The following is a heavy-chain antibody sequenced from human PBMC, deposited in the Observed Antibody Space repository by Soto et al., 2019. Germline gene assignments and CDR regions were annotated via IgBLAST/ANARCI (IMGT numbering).Heavy chain of an antibody. V-gene: IGHV4-34*01. Sequence: QVQLQQWGAGLLKPSETLSLTCAVYGGSVSSGSYYWSWIRQPPGKGLEWIGEMSHSGGTHFNPSLKSRLTISVDTSKNQFSLKMSFVTAADPALYYCARVERGTATTVVDAFDIWGPGTMVTVSS. J-gene: IGHJ3*02. CDR1: GGSVSSGSYY. CDR3: ARVERGTATTVVDAFDI. CDR2: MSHSGGT. D-gene: IGHD1-1*01.